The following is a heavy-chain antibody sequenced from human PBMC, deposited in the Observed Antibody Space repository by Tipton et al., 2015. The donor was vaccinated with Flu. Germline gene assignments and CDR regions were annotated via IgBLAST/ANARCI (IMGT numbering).Heavy chain of an antibody. CDR2: IYTSGST. J-gene: IGHJ4*02. D-gene: IGHD6-19*01. V-gene: IGHV4-61*02. CDR3: ARGRAVAGFRGFDY. Sequence: LRLSCTVSGGSISSGSYYWSWIRQPAGKGLEWIGRIYTSGSTNYNPSLKSRVTISVDTSKNQSSLKLSSVTAADTAVYYCARGRAVAGFRGFDYWGQGTLVTVSS. CDR1: GGSISSGSYY.